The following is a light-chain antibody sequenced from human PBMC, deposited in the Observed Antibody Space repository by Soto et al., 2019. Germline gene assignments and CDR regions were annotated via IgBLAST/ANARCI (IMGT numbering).Light chain of an antibody. V-gene: IGKV3-11*01. J-gene: IGKJ4*01. CDR1: QSVSSY. CDR2: DAS. CDR3: QQRSNWPPH. Sequence: EIVLTQSQATLSLSPGERATLSCRASQSVSSYLAWYQQKPGQAPRLLIYDASNRATGIPARFSGSGSGTDFTLTISSLEPEDFAVYYCQQRSNWPPHFGGGTKVDIK.